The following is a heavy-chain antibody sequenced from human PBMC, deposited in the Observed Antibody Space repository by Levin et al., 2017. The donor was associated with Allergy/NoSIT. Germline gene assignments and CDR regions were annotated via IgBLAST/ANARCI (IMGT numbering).Heavy chain of an antibody. D-gene: IGHD1-1*01. CDR1: GFSLNTRGMC. CDR2: IDWDDDK. J-gene: IGHJ3*01. Sequence: SGPTLVKPTQTLTLTCTFSGFSLNTRGMCVSWIRQPPGKALEWLARIDWDDDKYYSTSLKTRLTISKDTSKNQVVLTMTNMDPVDTATYYCARRGPRLGYRETDDAFDFWGQGTMVTVSS. V-gene: IGHV2-70*11. CDR3: ARRGPRLGYRETDDAFDF.